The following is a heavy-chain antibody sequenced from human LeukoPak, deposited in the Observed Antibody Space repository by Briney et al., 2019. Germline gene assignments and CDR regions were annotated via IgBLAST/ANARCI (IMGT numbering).Heavy chain of an antibody. CDR2: INHSGST. V-gene: IGHV4-34*01. CDR3: ARYYYDSSGYYQSSNYFDY. J-gene: IGHJ4*02. CDR1: GGSFSGYY. Sequence: SETLSLTCAVYGGSFSGYYWSWIRQPPGKGLEWIGEINHSGSTNYNPSLKSRVTISVDTSKNQFSLKLSSVTAADTAVYYCARYYYDSSGYYQSSNYFDYWGQGTLVTVSS. D-gene: IGHD3-22*01.